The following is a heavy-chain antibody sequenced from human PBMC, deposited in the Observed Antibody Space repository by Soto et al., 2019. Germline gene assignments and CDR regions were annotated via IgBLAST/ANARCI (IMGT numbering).Heavy chain of an antibody. CDR3: ARDLALAGNY. D-gene: IGHD6-19*01. V-gene: IGHV3-15*01. CDR2: IKSEPDGGTT. J-gene: IGHJ4*02. CDR1: GFTFSHAW. Sequence: PGGSLRLSCAASGFTFSHAWMSWVRQAPGKGLEWVGRIKSEPDGGTTDYAAPVKGRFTISRDNANNSLFLQMNSLRAEDTAIYYCARDLALAGNYWGQGALVTVSS.